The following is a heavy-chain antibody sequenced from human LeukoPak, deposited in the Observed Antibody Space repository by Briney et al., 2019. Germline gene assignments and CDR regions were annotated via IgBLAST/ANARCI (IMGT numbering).Heavy chain of an antibody. CDR1: GFTFSSYE. J-gene: IGHJ3*02. D-gene: IGHD4-17*01. Sequence: GGSLRLSCAASGFTFSSYEMNWVRQAPGKGLEWVSYISSSGSTIYYADSVKGRFTISRDNAKNSLYLQMNSLRAEDTAVYYCARTDYESAFDIWGQGTMVTVSS. CDR3: ARTDYESAFDI. V-gene: IGHV3-48*03. CDR2: ISSSGSTI.